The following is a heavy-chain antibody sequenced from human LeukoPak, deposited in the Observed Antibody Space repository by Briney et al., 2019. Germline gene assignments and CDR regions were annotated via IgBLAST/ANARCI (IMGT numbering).Heavy chain of an antibody. V-gene: IGHV3-30*03. CDR1: GFTFSSYG. CDR2: ISYDGSNK. CDR3: ARDQKVGATDY. J-gene: IGHJ4*02. D-gene: IGHD1-26*01. Sequence: GGSLRLSCAASGFTFSSYGMHWVRQAPGKGLEWVAVISYDGSNKYYADSVKGRFTISRDNAKNTLYLQMNSLRAEDTAVYYCARDQKVGATDYRGQGTLVTVSS.